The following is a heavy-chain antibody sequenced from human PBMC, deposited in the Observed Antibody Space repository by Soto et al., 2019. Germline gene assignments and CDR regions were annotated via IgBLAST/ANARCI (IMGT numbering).Heavy chain of an antibody. V-gene: IGHV4-39*01. CDR1: GGSISSSSYY. D-gene: IGHD6-19*01. CDR3: ARGRSVDQWLVHNRKNWFDP. Sequence: PSETLSLTCTVSGGSISSSSYYWGWIRQPPGKGLEWIGSIYYSGSTNYNPSLKSRVTISVDTSKNQFSLKLSSVTAADTAVYYCARGRSVDQWLVHNRKNWFDPWGQGTLVTVSS. J-gene: IGHJ5*02. CDR2: IYYSGST.